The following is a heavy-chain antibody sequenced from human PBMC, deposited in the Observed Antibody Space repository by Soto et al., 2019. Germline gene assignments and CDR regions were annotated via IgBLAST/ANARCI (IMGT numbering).Heavy chain of an antibody. CDR3: ARDNVAHFDY. V-gene: IGHV4-31*03. CDR1: GGSISSGGYY. D-gene: IGHD2-21*01. CDR2: IYYSGST. Sequence: SETLSLTCTVSGGSISSGGYYWSWIRQHPGKGLEWIGYIYYSGSTYYNPSLKSRVTISVDTSKNQFSLKLSSVTAADTAVYYCARDNVAHFDYWGQGALVTVSS. J-gene: IGHJ4*02.